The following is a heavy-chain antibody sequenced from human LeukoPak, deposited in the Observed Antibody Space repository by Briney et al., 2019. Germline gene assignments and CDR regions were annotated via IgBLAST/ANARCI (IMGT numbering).Heavy chain of an antibody. J-gene: IGHJ5*02. V-gene: IGHV1-2*02. D-gene: IGHD2-2*01. CDR2: INPNTGGT. CDR1: GYTFTGYY. CDR3: ARALVPAAQRLSS. Sequence: ASVKASCKASGYTFTGYYLHWVRQTPGQGLEWMGWINPNTGGTNYAQNFQGRVTMTRDTSISTAYMEVTRLRSDDTAVYYCARALVPAAQRLSSWGQGTLVTVSS.